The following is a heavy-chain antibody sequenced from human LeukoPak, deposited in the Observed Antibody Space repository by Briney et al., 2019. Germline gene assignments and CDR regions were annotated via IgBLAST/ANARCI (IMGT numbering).Heavy chain of an antibody. V-gene: IGHV1-2*06. D-gene: IGHD4-23*01. CDR3: ARGSRGGYSLGY. CDR2: INPNSGDT. J-gene: IGHJ4*02. CDR1: GYTFTAYY. Sequence: EASVKVSCKTSGYTFTAYYMHWVRQAPGQGLEWMGRINPNSGDTNFPQKFQGRVTMTRDTSIRTVYMILSRLRSDDTAVYYCARGSRGGYSLGYWGQGTLLTVSS.